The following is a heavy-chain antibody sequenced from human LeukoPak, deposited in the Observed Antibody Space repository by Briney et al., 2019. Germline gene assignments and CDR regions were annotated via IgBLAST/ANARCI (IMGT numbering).Heavy chain of an antibody. Sequence: PSETLSLTCTVSGYSISSGYYWGWIRQPPGKGLEWIGSTYHSGCTYYNPSLKSRVTISVDTSKNQFSLTLSSVTAPDTAVYYCARGGYYDSSGYYRFDYWGQGTLVTVSS. CDR3: ARGGYYDSSGYYRFDY. J-gene: IGHJ4*02. CDR2: TYHSGCT. D-gene: IGHD3-22*01. CDR1: GYSISSGYY. V-gene: IGHV4-38-2*02.